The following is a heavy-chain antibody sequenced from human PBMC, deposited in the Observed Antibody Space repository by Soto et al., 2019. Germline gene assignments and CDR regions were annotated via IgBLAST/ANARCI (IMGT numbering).Heavy chain of an antibody. CDR2: LSGGGSTT. D-gene: IGHD3-9*01. Sequence: EVQLLESGGGFVQPGESLRLSCAASGFTFSLSAMSWVRQAPGRGLDWVSSLSGGGSTTDYADSVKGRFTISRDNSNNTVHLQMTSLRAEDTAVYYCAKGPEYDILTGCDYWGQGALVTVSS. V-gene: IGHV3-23*01. J-gene: IGHJ4*02. CDR1: GFTFSLSA. CDR3: AKGPEYDILTGCDY.